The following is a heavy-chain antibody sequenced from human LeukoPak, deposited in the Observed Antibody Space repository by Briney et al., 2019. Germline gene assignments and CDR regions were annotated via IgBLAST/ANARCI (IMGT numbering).Heavy chain of an antibody. Sequence: GSLRLSCAASGFTFSTYGMHWVRQAQGKGLEWVALIWYDGSNENYADSVKGRFTISRDNSRNTLYLQMNSLRGEDTGVYYCARGGLTIAEATTSWYLDYWGQGTLVTVSS. CDR1: GFTFSTYG. V-gene: IGHV3-33*01. J-gene: IGHJ4*02. D-gene: IGHD1-26*01. CDR3: ARGGLTIAEATTSWYLDY. CDR2: IWYDGSNE.